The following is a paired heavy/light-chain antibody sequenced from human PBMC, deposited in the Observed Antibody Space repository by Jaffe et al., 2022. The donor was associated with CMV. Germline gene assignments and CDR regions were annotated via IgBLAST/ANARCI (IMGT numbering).Heavy chain of an antibody. Sequence: QVQLVQSGAEVKKPGSSVKVSCKASGGTFSSYAISWVRQAPGQGLEWMGRIIPILGIANYAQKFQGRVTITADKSTSTAYMELSSLRSEDTAVYYCARSPRYGEIAYYYMDVWGKGTTVTVSS. J-gene: IGHJ6*03. V-gene: IGHV1-69*09. D-gene: IGHD4-17*01. CDR1: GGTFSSYA. CDR3: ARSPRYGEIAYYYMDV. CDR2: IIPILGIA.
Light chain of an antibody. Sequence: DIQMTQSPSSLSASVGDRVTITCRASQGISNYLAWYQQKPGKVPKLLIYAASTLQSGVPSRFSGSGSGTDFTLTISSLQPEDVATYYCQKYNSAPAGFGQGTKVEIK. CDR3: QKYNSAPAG. J-gene: IGKJ1*01. CDR1: QGISNY. V-gene: IGKV1-27*01. CDR2: AAS.